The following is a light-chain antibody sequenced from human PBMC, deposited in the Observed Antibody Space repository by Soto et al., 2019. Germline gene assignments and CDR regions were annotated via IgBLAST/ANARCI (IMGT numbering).Light chain of an antibody. J-gene: IGKJ1*01. Sequence: EIVMTQSPGTLSVSPGERATLSCRASQSVSSDLAWYQHKPGQAPRLLIYGASSRATGIPDRFSGSGSGTDFTLTISRLEPEDFAVYYCHQYDSWTFGQGTKVDIK. CDR3: HQYDSWT. V-gene: IGKV3-20*01. CDR1: QSVSSD. CDR2: GAS.